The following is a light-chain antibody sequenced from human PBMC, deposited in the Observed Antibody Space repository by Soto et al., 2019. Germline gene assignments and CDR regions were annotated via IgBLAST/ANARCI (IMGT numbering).Light chain of an antibody. V-gene: IGKV1-27*01. CDR2: AAS. CDR1: QGISNF. Sequence: IQVTLSPSALSTPVTATVTIPCRANQGISNFLAWYQQKPGQVPKLLMYAASTLHSGVPSRFSGSRSGTDFTLTISSFQPEDVTTYCCTVSTCVLQRFGQVAKVDI. J-gene: IGKJ1*01. CDR3: TVSTCVLQR.